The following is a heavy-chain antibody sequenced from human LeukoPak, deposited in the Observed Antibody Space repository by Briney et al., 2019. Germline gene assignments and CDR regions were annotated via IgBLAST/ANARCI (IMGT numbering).Heavy chain of an antibody. Sequence: GGSLRLSCAASGFTISSNYMSWVRQAPGKGLEWVSVIYNSGSTYYADSVKGRFTFSRDNSKNTLYLQMNSLRAEDTAVYYCARVIRDYDDFYPHYFDYWGQGTLVTVSS. CDR3: ARVIRDYDDFYPHYFDY. V-gene: IGHV3-53*01. CDR2: IYNSGST. CDR1: GFTISSNY. D-gene: IGHD4-17*01. J-gene: IGHJ4*02.